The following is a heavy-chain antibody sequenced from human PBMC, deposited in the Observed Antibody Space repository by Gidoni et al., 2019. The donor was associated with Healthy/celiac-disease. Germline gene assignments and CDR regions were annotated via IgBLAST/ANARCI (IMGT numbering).Heavy chain of an antibody. CDR3: AHKVDYYDSSGYFGGYFDY. V-gene: IGHV2-5*01. D-gene: IGHD3-22*01. CDR2: IYWNDDK. Sequence: QITLKESGPTLVKPTQTLTLTCPFSGFSLSTSGVGVGWIRQPPGKALEWLALIYWNDDKRYSPSLKSRLTITKDTSKNQVVLTMTNMDPVDTATYYCAHKVDYYDSSGYFGGYFDYWGQGTLVTVSS. CDR1: GFSLSTSGVG. J-gene: IGHJ4*02.